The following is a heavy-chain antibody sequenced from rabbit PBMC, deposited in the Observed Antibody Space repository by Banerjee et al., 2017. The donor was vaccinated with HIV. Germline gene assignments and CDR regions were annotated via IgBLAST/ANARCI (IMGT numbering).Heavy chain of an antibody. J-gene: IGHJ4*01. Sequence: QEQLEESGGGLVKPEGSLTLTCKASGFSFSGSYWICWVRQAPGKGLEWIACINAGSADSTCYATWAKGRFTISKTSSTTVTLQMTSLTAADTATHFCARGTGGAGDGLNLWGPGTLVTVS. D-gene: IGHD4-2*01. CDR3: ARGTGGAGDGLNL. V-gene: IGHV1S45*01. CDR1: GFSFSGSYW. CDR2: INAGSADST.